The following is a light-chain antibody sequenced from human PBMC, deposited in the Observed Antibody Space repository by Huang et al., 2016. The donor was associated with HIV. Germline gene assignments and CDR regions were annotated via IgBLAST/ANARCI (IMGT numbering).Light chain of an antibody. Sequence: EIVLTQSPGTLSLSPGQRLTLSCRASQTVSNDYLACYQQKPGQSPRLLIYAAPTRAAGIPDRFSGSESATDFILTVSRLEPEDSAVYYCQQYALSPWTFGHGTKVEI. J-gene: IGKJ1*01. CDR3: QQYALSPWT. CDR1: QTVSNDY. V-gene: IGKV3-20*01. CDR2: AAP.